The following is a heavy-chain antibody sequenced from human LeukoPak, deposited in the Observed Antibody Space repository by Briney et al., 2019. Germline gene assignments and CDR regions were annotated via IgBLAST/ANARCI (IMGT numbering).Heavy chain of an antibody. CDR3: ARGFDSSGYYYGFDY. J-gene: IGHJ4*02. CDR2: IIPIFGTA. V-gene: IGHV1-69*13. D-gene: IGHD3-22*01. CDR1: GGTFSSYA. Sequence: SVKVSCKASGGTFSSYAISWVRQAPGQGLEWMGGIIPIFGTANYAQKFQGRVTITADESTSTAYMELSSLRSEDTAVYYCARGFDSSGYYYGFDYWGQGTLVTVSS.